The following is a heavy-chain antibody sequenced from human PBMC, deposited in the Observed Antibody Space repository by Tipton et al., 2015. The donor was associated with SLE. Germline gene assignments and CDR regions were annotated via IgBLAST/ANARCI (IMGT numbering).Heavy chain of an antibody. Sequence: TLSLTCTVSGGSISSYYWSWIRQPPGKGLEWIGYIYYSGSTNYNPSLKSRVTISVDRSKNQFSLKLSSVTAADTAVYYCARGGFLEWLLDYWGQGTLVTVSS. CDR3: ARGGFLEWLLDY. V-gene: IGHV4-59*12. CDR1: GGSISSYY. CDR2: IYYSGST. J-gene: IGHJ4*02. D-gene: IGHD3-3*01.